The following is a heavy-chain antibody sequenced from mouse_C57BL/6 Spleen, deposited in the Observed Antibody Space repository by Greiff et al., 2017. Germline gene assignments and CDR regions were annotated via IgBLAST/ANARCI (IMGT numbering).Heavy chain of an antibody. CDR2: ISDGGSYT. CDR1: GFTFSSYA. Sequence: EVNVVESGGGLVKPGGSLKLSCAASGFTFSSYAMSWVRQTPEKRLEWVATISDGGSYTYYPDNVKGRFTISRDNAKNNLYLQMSHLKSEDTAMYYCARGVYYGNYLWYFDVWGTGTTVTVSS. D-gene: IGHD2-1*01. CDR3: ARGVYYGNYLWYFDV. J-gene: IGHJ1*03. V-gene: IGHV5-4*03.